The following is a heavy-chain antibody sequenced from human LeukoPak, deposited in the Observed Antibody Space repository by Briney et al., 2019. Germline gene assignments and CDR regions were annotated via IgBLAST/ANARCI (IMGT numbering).Heavy chain of an antibody. CDR1: GYTFTSYY. J-gene: IGHJ4*02. D-gene: IGHD6-13*01. CDR3: ARGKWQQQLGFDY. V-gene: IGHV1-2*02. CDR2: INPNSGGT. Sequence: ASVKVSCKASGYTFTSYYMHWVRQAPGQGLEWMGWINPNSGGTNYAQKFQGRVTMTRDTSISTAYMELSRLRSDDTAVYYCARGKWQQQLGFDYWGQGTLVTVSS.